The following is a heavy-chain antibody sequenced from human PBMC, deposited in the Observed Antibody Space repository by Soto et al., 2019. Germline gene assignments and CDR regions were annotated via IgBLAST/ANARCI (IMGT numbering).Heavy chain of an antibody. CDR3: ARRGDILTSYYNIWFDP. J-gene: IGHJ5*02. Sequence: SETLSLTCTVSGVSITDNSWSWIRQPPGKGLEWIGYMHYSGITIYIPSLKSRVTISVDTSNNQFSLKLSSVTAADTAVYYCARRGDILTSYYNIWFDPWGPGALVTVSS. V-gene: IGHV4-59*08. CDR2: MHYSGIT. D-gene: IGHD3-9*01. CDR1: GVSITDNS.